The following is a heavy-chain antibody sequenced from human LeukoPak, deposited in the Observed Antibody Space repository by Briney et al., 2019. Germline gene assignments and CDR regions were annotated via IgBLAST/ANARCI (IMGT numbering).Heavy chain of an antibody. J-gene: IGHJ4*02. Sequence: ASVKVSCKASGYTFTTLDINWVRQATGQGLEWMGWINTNSGNTGNAQKFQGRVTMTRDTSTRTVYMELSSLRSEDTAVYYCARVSYYDILTGNYRGIDYWGQGTLVTVSP. CDR1: GYTFTTLD. CDR2: INTNSGNT. D-gene: IGHD3-9*01. V-gene: IGHV1-8*02. CDR3: ARVSYYDILTGNYRGIDY.